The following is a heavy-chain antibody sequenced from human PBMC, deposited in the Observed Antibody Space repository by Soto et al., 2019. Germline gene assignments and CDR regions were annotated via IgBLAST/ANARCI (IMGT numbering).Heavy chain of an antibody. Sequence: SETLSLTCAVYGGSFSGYYWSWIRQPPGKGLEWIGEINHSGSTNYNPSLKSRVTISVDTSKNQFSLKLSSVTAADTAVYYCARGGADYDYVDYAYYYYGMDVWGQGTTVTVSS. CDR1: GGSFSGYY. D-gene: IGHD4-17*01. CDR2: INHSGST. V-gene: IGHV4-34*01. CDR3: ARGGADYDYVDYAYYYYGMDV. J-gene: IGHJ6*02.